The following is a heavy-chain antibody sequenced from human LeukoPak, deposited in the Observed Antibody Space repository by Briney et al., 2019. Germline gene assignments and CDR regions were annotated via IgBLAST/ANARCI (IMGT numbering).Heavy chain of an antibody. CDR2: ISTSSSYI. CDR3: LVTTRGYYYYGMDV. D-gene: IGHD2-21*02. CDR1: GFTFSSYN. Sequence: PGGSLRLSCAASGFTFSSYNMNWVRQAPGKRLEWVSSISTSSSYIYYADSVKGRFTISRDNAKNSQFLQVNSLSAEDTAVYYCLVTTRGYYYYGMDVWGQGTTVTVSS. V-gene: IGHV3-21*01. J-gene: IGHJ6*02.